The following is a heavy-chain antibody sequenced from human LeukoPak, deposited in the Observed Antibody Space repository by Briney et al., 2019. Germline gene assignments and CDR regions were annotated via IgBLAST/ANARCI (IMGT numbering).Heavy chain of an antibody. Sequence: SETLSLTCTVSGGSISSGVYYWTWIRQHPGRGLEWIGYIYYSGSTYYNPSLKSRVSIPVDTSKNQFSLKVSSVTAADTAVYYCARDVKSSGYNYYGMDVWGQGTTVTVSS. D-gene: IGHD6-19*01. CDR3: ARDVKSSGYNYYGMDV. V-gene: IGHV4-31*03. CDR1: GGSISSGVYY. CDR2: IYYSGST. J-gene: IGHJ6*02.